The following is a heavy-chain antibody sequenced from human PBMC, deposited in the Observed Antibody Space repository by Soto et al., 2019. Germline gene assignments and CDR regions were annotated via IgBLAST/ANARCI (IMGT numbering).Heavy chain of an antibody. CDR1: GGTFSSYA. J-gene: IGHJ6*02. Sequence: QVQLVQSGAEVKKPGSSVKVSCKASGGTFSSYAISWVRQAPGQGLEWMGGIIPIFGTANYAQKFQGRVTITADESTSTAYMERSSLRSEDTAVYYCASPAVAGAYYYYYGMDVWGQGPTVTVSS. CDR2: IIPIFGTA. D-gene: IGHD6-19*01. V-gene: IGHV1-69*01. CDR3: ASPAVAGAYYYYYGMDV.